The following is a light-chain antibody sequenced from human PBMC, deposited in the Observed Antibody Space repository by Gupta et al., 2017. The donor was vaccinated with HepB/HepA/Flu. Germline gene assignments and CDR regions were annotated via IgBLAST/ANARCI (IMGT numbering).Light chain of an antibody. CDR3: QSYDSSLSGYVV. Sequence: QSVLTQLSAVSGDPGHRVTISSTASSSNIGAGYDVHWYQQLPGTTPNLLIYGNSNRPSGVPDRFSGSKSGASASLAITGLQAEDEADYYCQSYDSSLSGYVVFGGGTKLTVL. V-gene: IGLV1-40*01. CDR2: GNS. CDR1: SSNIGAGYD. J-gene: IGLJ2*01.